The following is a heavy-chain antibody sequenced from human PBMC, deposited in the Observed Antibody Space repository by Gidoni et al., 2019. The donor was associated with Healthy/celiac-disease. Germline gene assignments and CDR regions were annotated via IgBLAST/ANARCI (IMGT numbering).Heavy chain of an antibody. J-gene: IGHJ3*02. V-gene: IGHV3-23*01. CDR3: AIPPAAIRAGAFDI. CDR2: ISGSGGST. Sequence: EVQLLESGGGLVQPGGSLRLSCAASGFPFSSYAMSWVRQAPGTGLEWVSAISGSGGSTYYADSVKGRLTISRDNSKNTLYLQMNSLRAEDTAVYYCAIPPAAIRAGAFDIWGQGTMVTVSS. D-gene: IGHD2-2*01. CDR1: GFPFSSYA.